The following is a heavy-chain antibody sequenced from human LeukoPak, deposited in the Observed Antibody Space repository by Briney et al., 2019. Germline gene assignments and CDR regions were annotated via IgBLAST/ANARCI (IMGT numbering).Heavy chain of an antibody. CDR1: GFTFSSYA. D-gene: IGHD3-16*01. Sequence: GGSLRLSCAASGFTFSSYAMSWVRQAPGKGLEWVSAISGSGGSTYYADSVEGRFTISRDNSKNTLYLQMNSLRAEDTAVYYCAKAGRPSGIMLTGIRFSYYGMDVWGQGTTVTVSS. CDR2: ISGSGGST. V-gene: IGHV3-23*01. J-gene: IGHJ6*02. CDR3: AKAGRPSGIMLTGIRFSYYGMDV.